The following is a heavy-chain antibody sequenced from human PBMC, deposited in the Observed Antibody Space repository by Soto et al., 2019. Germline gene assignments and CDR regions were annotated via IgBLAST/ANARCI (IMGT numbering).Heavy chain of an antibody. CDR2: ISGSGGST. Sequence: EVQLLESGGGLVQPGGSLRLSCAASGFTFSSYAMSWVRQAPGKGLEWVSAISGSGGSTYYADSVKGRFTISRDNSKNTLYLQMNSLRAEDTAVYYCAKSGDCTNGVCYYFDYWGQGPLVTVSS. CDR3: AKSGDCTNGVCYYFDY. D-gene: IGHD2-8*01. CDR1: GFTFSSYA. V-gene: IGHV3-23*01. J-gene: IGHJ4*02.